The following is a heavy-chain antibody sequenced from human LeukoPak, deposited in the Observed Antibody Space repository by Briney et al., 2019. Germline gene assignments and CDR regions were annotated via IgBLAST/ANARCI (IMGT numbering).Heavy chain of an antibody. V-gene: IGHV2-5*01. CDR1: GFSLSTSGVG. Sequence: SGPTLVNPTQTLTLTCTFSGFSLSTSGVGVGWIRRPPGKALEWLALIYWNDDKRYRPSLRSRLTITKDASKNQVVLTMTNMDPVDTATYYCAHRPRVGGGENWFDPWGQGTLVTVSS. D-gene: IGHD3-16*01. CDR2: IYWNDDK. J-gene: IGHJ5*02. CDR3: AHRPRVGGGENWFDP.